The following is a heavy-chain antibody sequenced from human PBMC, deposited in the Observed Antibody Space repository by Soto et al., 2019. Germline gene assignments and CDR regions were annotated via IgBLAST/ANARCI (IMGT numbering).Heavy chain of an antibody. V-gene: IGHV4-39*01. CDR1: GGSVSSSSYY. D-gene: IGHD6-13*01. J-gene: IGHJ4*02. Sequence: QLQLQESGPGLVKPSETLSLTCNVSGGSVSSSSYYWGWIRQAPGKGLEWIVSTYYRAGTYYNPSLKSRITTSMDASKNQFSLTVTSVTAADTAIYYCARHASRGYSSSWYFEDWGQGTPVTVSS. CDR3: ARHASRGYSSSWYFED. CDR2: TYYRAGT.